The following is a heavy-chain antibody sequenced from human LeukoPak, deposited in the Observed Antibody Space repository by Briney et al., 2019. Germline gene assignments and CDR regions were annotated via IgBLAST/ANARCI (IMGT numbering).Heavy chain of an antibody. J-gene: IGHJ4*02. V-gene: IGHV6-1*01. CDR2: TFYRSKWYN. CDR1: GDSVSSNSAA. Sequence: SQTLSLTCAISGDSVSSNSAAWNWITQSPSRDLEWLGRTFYRSKWYNDYAVSVKSRITINPDTSKNQFSLQLNSVTPEDTAVYYCAKLESSAGDGDYWGQGILVTVS. CDR3: AKLESSAGDGDY. D-gene: IGHD5-24*01.